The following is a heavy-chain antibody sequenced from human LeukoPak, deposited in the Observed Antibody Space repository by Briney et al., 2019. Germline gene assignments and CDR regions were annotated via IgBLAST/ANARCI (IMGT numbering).Heavy chain of an antibody. J-gene: IGHJ6*03. Sequence: SETLSLTCTVSGGSISSYYWSWIRQPPGKGLEWLGYIYYSGSTNYNPSLKSRVTISVDTSKNQFSLKLSSVTAADTAVYYCARLQGLRGDYYMDVWGKGTTVTISS. D-gene: IGHD4-17*01. CDR3: ARLQGLRGDYYMDV. V-gene: IGHV4-59*01. CDR2: IYYSGST. CDR1: GGSISSYY.